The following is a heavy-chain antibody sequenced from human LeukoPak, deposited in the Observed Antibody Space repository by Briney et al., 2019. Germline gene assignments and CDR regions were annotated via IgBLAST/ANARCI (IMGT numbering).Heavy chain of an antibody. J-gene: IGHJ4*02. Sequence: GGSLRLSCAASGFTFSSYAMSWVRQAPGKGLEWVSAISGSGDRTYNADSVKGRFTISRDNSKNTLYLQINTLRAEDTAVYYCAKDRFCSGGSCSDGIDYWGQGTLVTVSS. CDR2: ISGSGDRT. CDR1: GFTFSSYA. V-gene: IGHV3-23*01. CDR3: AKDRFCSGGSCSDGIDY. D-gene: IGHD2-15*01.